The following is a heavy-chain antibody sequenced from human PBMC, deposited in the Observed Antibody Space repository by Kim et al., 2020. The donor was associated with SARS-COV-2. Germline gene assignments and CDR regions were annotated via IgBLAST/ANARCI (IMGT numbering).Heavy chain of an antibody. V-gene: IGHV4-39*01. CDR3: ARAWAEQWLDY. J-gene: IGHJ4*02. Sequence: TSCNPSLKSRVTISVDTSKNQFSLKLSSVTAADTAVYYCARAWAEQWLDYWGQGTLVTVSS. CDR2: T. D-gene: IGHD6-19*01.